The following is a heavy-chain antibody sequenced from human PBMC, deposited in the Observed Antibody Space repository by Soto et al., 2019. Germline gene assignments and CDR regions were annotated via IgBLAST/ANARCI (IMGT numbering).Heavy chain of an antibody. J-gene: IGHJ4*02. CDR1: GYTHDNFG. Sequence: AFVQVSCHSSGYTHDNFGISWVRQAPGQGLEWMGWISAYNGNTNYAQNFQGRVTMTTDTSTSTAYMELRSLRSDDTAVYYCARGGTPIEYWGQGTLVTVSS. V-gene: IGHV1-18*01. CDR2: ISAYNGNT. CDR3: ARGGTPIEY. D-gene: IGHD3-16*01.